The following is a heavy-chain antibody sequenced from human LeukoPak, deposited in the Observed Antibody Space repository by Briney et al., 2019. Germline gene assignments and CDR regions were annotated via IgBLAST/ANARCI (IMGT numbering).Heavy chain of an antibody. V-gene: IGHV3-21*01. J-gene: IGHJ4*02. CDR1: GFTFSRNS. Sequence: GGSLRLSCAASGFTFSRNSMNWVRQAPGKGLEWVSSISTSSSYIDYADSVKGRFTISRDNAKNSLYLQMNSLRADDTAVYYCARSIAAAGTSLFAYWGQGTLVTVSS. CDR3: ARSIAAAGTSLFAY. CDR2: ISTSSSYI. D-gene: IGHD6-13*01.